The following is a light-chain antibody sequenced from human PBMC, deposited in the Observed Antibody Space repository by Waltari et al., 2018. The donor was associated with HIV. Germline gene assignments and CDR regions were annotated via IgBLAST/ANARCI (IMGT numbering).Light chain of an antibody. CDR3: QQYGSSSWT. J-gene: IGKJ1*01. CDR2: GAS. V-gene: IGKV3-20*01. CDR1: QSVSSGY. Sequence: ETVLTQSPGTLSLSQGQRATLSCRASQSVSSGYLAWYQQKPGQPPRLLIYGASSRATGIPDRFSGSGSGTDFTLTISRLEPEDFAVYYCQQYGSSSWTFGQGTKVDSK.